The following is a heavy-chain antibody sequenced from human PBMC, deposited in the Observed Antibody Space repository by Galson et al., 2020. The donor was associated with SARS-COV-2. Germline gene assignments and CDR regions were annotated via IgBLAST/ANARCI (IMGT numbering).Heavy chain of an antibody. CDR3: ARQGYYESRGYIAYYFDY. V-gene: IGHV4-59*08. CDR1: GGSISTYY. CDR2: IHYSGTT. Sequence: ETSETLSLTCTVSGGSISTYYWNWIRQSPGKGLEWIAYIHYSGTTHYNPSLKSRVSISVDTSENQFSLRMSSVTAADTAVYYCARQGYYESRGYIAYYFDYWGQGTLVTVSS. J-gene: IGHJ4*02. D-gene: IGHD3-22*01.